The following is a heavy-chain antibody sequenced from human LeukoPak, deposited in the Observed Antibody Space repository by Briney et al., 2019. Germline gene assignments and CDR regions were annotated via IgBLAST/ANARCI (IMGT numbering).Heavy chain of an antibody. V-gene: IGHV1-69*01. CDR3: GGSFYDYVWGSCREIDY. J-gene: IGHJ4*02. CDR1: GGTFSSYA. Sequence: GASVKVSCKASGGTFSSYAISWVRQAPGQGPEWMGGIIPIFGTANYAQKFQGRVTITADESTSTAYMELSSLRSEDTAVYYCGGSFYDYVWGSCREIDYWGQGTLVTVSS. CDR2: IIPIFGTA. D-gene: IGHD3-16*02.